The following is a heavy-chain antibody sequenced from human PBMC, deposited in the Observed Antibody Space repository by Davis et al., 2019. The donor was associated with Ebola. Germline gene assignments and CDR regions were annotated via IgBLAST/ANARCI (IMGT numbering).Heavy chain of an antibody. J-gene: IGHJ4*02. Sequence: GESLKISCAASGFTFSNYAMNWVRQAPGKGLEWVSIISGSGDSTYYADSVKGRFTISRDDSKNTLYLQMTSLRAEDTAVYYCAKDRRRDIMIAVVITWIDYWGQGTLVTVSS. CDR3: AKDRRRDIMIAVVITWIDY. D-gene: IGHD3-22*01. CDR1: GFTFSNYA. V-gene: IGHV3-23*01. CDR2: ISGSGDST.